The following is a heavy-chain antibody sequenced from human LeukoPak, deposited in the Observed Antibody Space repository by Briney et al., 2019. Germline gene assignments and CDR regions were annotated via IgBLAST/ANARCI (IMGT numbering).Heavy chain of an antibody. CDR1: GYIFTTYW. CDR2: IYPGDSDT. Sequence: GESLKISCKGSGYIFTTYWIGWVRQMPGKGLEWMGIIYPGDSDTRYSPSFQGQVTISAHKSISTAYLQWSSLKASDTAMYYCARRDYYDSSGYLYWGQGTLVTVSS. V-gene: IGHV5-51*01. J-gene: IGHJ4*02. CDR3: ARRDYYDSSGYLY. D-gene: IGHD3-22*01.